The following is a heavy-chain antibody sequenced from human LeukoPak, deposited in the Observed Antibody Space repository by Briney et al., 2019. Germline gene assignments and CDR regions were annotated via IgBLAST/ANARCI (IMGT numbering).Heavy chain of an antibody. V-gene: IGHV4-38-2*02. CDR1: SYSISRGYY. CDR3: TRDRSALDT. J-gene: IGHJ3*02. Sequence: TSETLSLTCSVSSYSISRGYYWGWIRQSPGKGLEWIGNIYQSGSTSYNPSLKSRVTISGDTSKNQFSLKLSYVTAADTAVYYCTRDRSALDTWGQGTMVTVSS. CDR2: IYQSGST.